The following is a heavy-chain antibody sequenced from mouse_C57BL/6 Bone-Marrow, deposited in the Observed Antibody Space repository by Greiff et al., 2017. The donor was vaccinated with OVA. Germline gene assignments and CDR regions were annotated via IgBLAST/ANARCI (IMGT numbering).Heavy chain of an antibody. Sequence: QVQLQQSGAELARPGASVKLSCKASGYTFTSYGISWVKQRTGQGLEWIGEIYPRSGNTYYNEKFKGKATLTADKSSSTAYMELRSLTSEDSAVYFCARDYDYDALFDYWGQGTTRTVSS. CDR3: ARDYDYDALFDY. J-gene: IGHJ2*01. CDR2: IYPRSGNT. V-gene: IGHV1-81*01. CDR1: GYTFTSYG. D-gene: IGHD2-4*01.